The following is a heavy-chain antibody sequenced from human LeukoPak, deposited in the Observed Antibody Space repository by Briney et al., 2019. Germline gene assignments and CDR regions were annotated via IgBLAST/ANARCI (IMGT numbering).Heavy chain of an antibody. CDR2: IYYSGST. V-gene: IGHV4-59*01. Sequence: SETLSLTCTVSGGSISSYYWSWIRQPPGKGLEWIGYIYYSGSTNYNPSLKSRVTISVDTSKNQFYLKLSSVTAADTAVYYCARDRGSTYDYWGQGSLVTVSS. J-gene: IGHJ4*02. CDR3: ARDRGSTYDY. CDR1: GGSISSYY. D-gene: IGHD6-13*01.